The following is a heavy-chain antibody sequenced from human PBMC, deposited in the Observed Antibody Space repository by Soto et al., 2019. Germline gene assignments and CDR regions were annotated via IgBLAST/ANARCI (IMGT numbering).Heavy chain of an antibody. CDR2: IKSKTDGGTT. J-gene: IGHJ6*02. CDR1: GFTFSNAW. Sequence: PGGSLRLSCAASGFTFSNAWMSWVRQAPGKGLEWVGRIKSKTDGGTTDYAAPVKGRFTISRDDSKNTLYLQMNSLKTEDTAVYYCTTGSIAVAGPEAYYYYGMDVWGQGTTVTVSS. D-gene: IGHD6-19*01. CDR3: TTGSIAVAGPEAYYYYGMDV. V-gene: IGHV3-15*01.